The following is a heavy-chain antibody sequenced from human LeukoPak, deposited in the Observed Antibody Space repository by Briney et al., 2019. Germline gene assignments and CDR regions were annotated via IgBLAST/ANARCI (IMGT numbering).Heavy chain of an antibody. V-gene: IGHV1-69*04. J-gene: IGHJ6*04. CDR2: IIPSLEIV. D-gene: IGHD3-10*01. Sequence: ASVKVSCKASGGSFSNYAINWVRQAPGQGLEWMGRIIPSLEIVNYARKFQGRVTITADTSTNTAYMELSSLKADDTAVFYCAKVFWLGEAYYHNGMDVWGKGTKVSVTS. CDR3: AKVFWLGEAYYHNGMDV. CDR1: GGSFSNYA.